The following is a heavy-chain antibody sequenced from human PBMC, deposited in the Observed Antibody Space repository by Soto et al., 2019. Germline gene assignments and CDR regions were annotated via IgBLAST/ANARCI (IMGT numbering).Heavy chain of an antibody. CDR2: ISAYNGNT. CDR1: GYTFSRYG. D-gene: IGHD2-15*01. J-gene: IGHJ6*02. Sequence: ASVKVSCKASGYTFSRYGISWVRQAPGQGLEWMGWISAYNGNTNYAQKFQGRVTMTTDTSTSTANMELRSLTSDDTAAFYCAREGYCSSGSCALYYDEYFGMDVWGQGTTVTVSS. CDR3: AREGYCSSGSCALYYDEYFGMDV. V-gene: IGHV1-18*01.